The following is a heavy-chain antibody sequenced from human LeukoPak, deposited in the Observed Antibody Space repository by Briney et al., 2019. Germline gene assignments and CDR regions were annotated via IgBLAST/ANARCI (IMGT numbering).Heavy chain of an antibody. CDR3: YGSGRVP. D-gene: IGHD3-10*01. CDR2: IKSKSDGGTT. CDR1: GFSFSNAW. V-gene: IGHV3-15*01. Sequence: PGGSLRLSCAASGFSFSNAWMTWVRQAPGKGLEWVGHIKSKSDGGTTDSAASVKGRFTISRDDSKNTLYLQMTSLKIEDTAVYFCYGSGRVPWGQGTLVTVSS. J-gene: IGHJ5*02.